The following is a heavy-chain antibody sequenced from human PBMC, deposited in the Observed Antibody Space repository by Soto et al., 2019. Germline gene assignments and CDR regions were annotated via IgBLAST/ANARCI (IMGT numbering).Heavy chain of an antibody. Sequence: QVQLQESGPGLVKPSETLSLTCTVSGGSISSYYWSWIRQPPGKGLEWIGYIYYSGSTNYNPSLKSRVTISVNTSKNQFSLQLSSVTAADTAVYYCAAIQSGSYPGFDYWGQGTLVTVSS. CDR2: IYYSGST. CDR3: AAIQSGSYPGFDY. J-gene: IGHJ4*02. CDR1: GGSISSYY. V-gene: IGHV4-59*01. D-gene: IGHD1-26*01.